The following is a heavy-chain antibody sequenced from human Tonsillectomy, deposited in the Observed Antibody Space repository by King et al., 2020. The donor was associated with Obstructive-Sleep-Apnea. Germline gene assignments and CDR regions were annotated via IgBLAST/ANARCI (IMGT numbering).Heavy chain of an antibody. J-gene: IGHJ4*02. D-gene: IGHD5-24*01. CDR2: IYYSGST. CDR1: GGSISSGGYY. CDR3: ARHWRPRDGYNSWYFDY. V-gene: IGHV4-31*03. Sequence: VQLQESGPGLVKPSQTLSLTCTVSGGSISSGGYYWSWIRQHPGKGLEWIGYIYYSGSTYYNPSLKSRVTISVDTSKNQFSLKLSSVTAADTAVYYCARHWRPRDGYNSWYFDYWGQGTLVTVSS.